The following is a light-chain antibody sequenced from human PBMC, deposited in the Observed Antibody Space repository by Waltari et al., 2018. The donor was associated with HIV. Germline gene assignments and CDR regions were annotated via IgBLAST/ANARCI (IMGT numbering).Light chain of an antibody. CDR2: QDT. CDR3: QTWDSYTHVV. J-gene: IGLJ2*01. V-gene: IGLV3-1*01. Sequence: SYELTQSPSVSASPGQTASITCSGEKLGDRYVSWYQQKAGQSPVLVLYQDTKRPSGIPERFSGSNSGNTATLTISGTQAMDEAQYYCQTWDSYTHVVFGGGTKLTVL. CDR1: KLGDRY.